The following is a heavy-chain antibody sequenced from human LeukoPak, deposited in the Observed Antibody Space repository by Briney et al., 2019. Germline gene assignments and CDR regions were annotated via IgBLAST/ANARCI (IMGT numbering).Heavy chain of an antibody. Sequence: GASVKVSCKAPGYTSTGYYMHWVRQAPGQGLEWMGWINPNSGGTNYAQKFQGRVTMTRDTSISTAYMELSRLRSDDTAVYYCARDTAMVTYWFDPWGQGTLVTVSS. V-gene: IGHV1-2*02. CDR2: INPNSGGT. CDR1: GYTSTGYY. CDR3: ARDTAMVTYWFDP. D-gene: IGHD5-18*01. J-gene: IGHJ5*02.